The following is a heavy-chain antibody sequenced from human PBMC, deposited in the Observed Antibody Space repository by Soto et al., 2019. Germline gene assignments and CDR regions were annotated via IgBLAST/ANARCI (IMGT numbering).Heavy chain of an antibody. J-gene: IGHJ6*02. Sequence: QVQLVQSGAEVKKPGASVKVSCKASGYTFTSYDINWVRQATGQGLEWMGWMNPNSGNTGYAQKFQGRVTMTRNTSISTAYMELSSLRSEDTPVYYCARGRSDGAENYYYYGMDVWGQGTTVTVSS. CDR2: MNPNSGNT. CDR3: ARGRSDGAENYYYYGMDV. D-gene: IGHD3-3*01. V-gene: IGHV1-8*01. CDR1: GYTFTSYD.